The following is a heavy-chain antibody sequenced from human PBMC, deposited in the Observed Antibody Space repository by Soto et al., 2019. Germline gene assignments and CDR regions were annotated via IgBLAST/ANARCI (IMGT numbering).Heavy chain of an antibody. CDR3: AREAVVVAPTGYGMDG. CDR1: GGSFSGYY. Sequence: SETLSLTCAVYGGSFSGYYWSWIRQPPGKGLEWIGEINHSGSTNYNPSLKSRVTISVDTSKNQFSLKLSSVTAADTAVYYCAREAVVVAPTGYGMDGWGQGTTVTV. CDR2: INHSGST. J-gene: IGHJ6*02. V-gene: IGHV4-34*01. D-gene: IGHD2-15*01.